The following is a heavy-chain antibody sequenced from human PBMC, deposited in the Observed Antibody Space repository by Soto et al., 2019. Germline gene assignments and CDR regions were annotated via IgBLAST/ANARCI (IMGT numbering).Heavy chain of an antibody. V-gene: IGHV3-23*01. Sequence: GGSLRLSCAASGFTFSSYAMSWVRQAPGKGLEWVSAISGSGGSTYYADSVKGRFTISRDNSKNTLYLQMNSLRAEDKDVDNCANQMGGYGSKESEEGYWGQGTMVTVSS. CDR3: ANQMGGYGSKESEEGY. CDR1: GFTFSSYA. J-gene: IGHJ4*02. D-gene: IGHD2-2*01. CDR2: ISGSGGST.